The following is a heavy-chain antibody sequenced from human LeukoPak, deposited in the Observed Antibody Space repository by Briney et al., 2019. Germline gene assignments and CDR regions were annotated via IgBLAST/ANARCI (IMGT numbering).Heavy chain of an antibody. CDR3: ARDRHYCDSSGSPNNWFDP. J-gene: IGHJ5*02. Sequence: ASVKVSCKASGYTFTSYYMHWVRQAPGQGPEWMGIVNPSGGSTSYAQKFQGRVTMTRDTSTSTVYMELSSLRSEDTAVYYCARDRHYCDSSGSPNNWFDPWGQGTLVTVSS. CDR2: VNPSGGST. V-gene: IGHV1-46*01. D-gene: IGHD3-22*01. CDR1: GYTFTSYY.